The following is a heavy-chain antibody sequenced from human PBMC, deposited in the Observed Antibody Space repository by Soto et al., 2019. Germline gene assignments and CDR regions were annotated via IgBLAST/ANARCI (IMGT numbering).Heavy chain of an antibody. CDR1: GYTFTGYY. D-gene: IGHD3-10*01. J-gene: IGHJ4*02. Sequence: QVQLVQSGAEVKKPGASVKVSCKASGYTFTGYYMHWVRQAPGQGLEWMGWINPNSGGTNYAQMFRGGAPLPGGPPRSAAVRGRRGLRADGTGVFSWGGGGGGTLLWFGELLPYFDYWGQGTLVTVSS. CDR3: GGGGGGTLLWFGELLPYFDY. CDR2: INPNSGGT. V-gene: IGHV1-2*01.